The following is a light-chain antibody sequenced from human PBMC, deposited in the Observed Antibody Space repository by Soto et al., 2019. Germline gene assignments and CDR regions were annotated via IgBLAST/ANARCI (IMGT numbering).Light chain of an antibody. J-gene: IGLJ3*02. CDR1: SSDVGDSNY. CDR2: DVN. CDR3: SSYAGGNNWV. Sequence: QSALTQPASVSGSPGQSITISCTGTSSDVGDSNYVSWYQQNPGKAPKLMLYDVNKRPSGVPDRFSGSKSGNTASLTVSGLQAEDEADYYCSSYAGGNNWVFGGGTKVTVL. V-gene: IGLV2-8*01.